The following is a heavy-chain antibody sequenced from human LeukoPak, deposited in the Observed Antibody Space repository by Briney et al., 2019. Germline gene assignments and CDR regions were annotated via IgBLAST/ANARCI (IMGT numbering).Heavy chain of an antibody. V-gene: IGHV4-39*01. CDR2: IYYSGST. J-gene: IGHJ4*02. Sequence: PSETLSLTCTVSGGSISGSSYYWGWIRQPPGKGLEWIGTIYYSGSTYYNPSLKSRVTISVDTSKNQFSLKLSSVTAADTAVYYCSCGYYSRGDYWGQGTQVTVSS. CDR1: GGSISGSSYY. D-gene: IGHD3-22*01. CDR3: SCGYYSRGDY.